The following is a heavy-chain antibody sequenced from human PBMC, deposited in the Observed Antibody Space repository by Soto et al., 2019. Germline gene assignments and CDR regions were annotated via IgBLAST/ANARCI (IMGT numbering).Heavy chain of an antibody. J-gene: IGHJ5*02. Sequence: VQLVQSGAEVKKPGASVKVSCKASGYTFTSYGISWVRQAPGQGLEWMGWISAYNGNTNYAQKLQGRVTMTTDTPTSTAYMELRSLRSDDTAVYYCARGSRGVVAAADNWFDPWGQGTLVTVSS. CDR1: GYTFTSYG. V-gene: IGHV1-18*01. CDR3: ARGSRGVVAAADNWFDP. D-gene: IGHD2-15*01. CDR2: ISAYNGNT.